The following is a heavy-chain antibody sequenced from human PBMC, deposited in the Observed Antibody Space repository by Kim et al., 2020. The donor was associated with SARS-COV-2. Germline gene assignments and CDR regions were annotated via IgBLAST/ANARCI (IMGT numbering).Heavy chain of an antibody. CDR1: GGSFSGNY. V-gene: IGHV4-34*01. Sequence: SETLSLTCAVYGGSFSGNYWSWLRQPPGKGLEWIGETNDGGSTKYSPSLKSRQGISGAASRNDFSLNCYSGTAADTAVDYCARGVVWSHSDYFDGWVQ. CDR2: TNDGGST. J-gene: IGHJ4*02. D-gene: IGHD2-8*02. CDR3: ARGVVWSHSDYFDG.